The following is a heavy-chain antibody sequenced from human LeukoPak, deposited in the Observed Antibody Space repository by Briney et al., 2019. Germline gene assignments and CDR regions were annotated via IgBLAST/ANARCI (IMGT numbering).Heavy chain of an antibody. CDR3: AREGMVATFDY. CDR1: GFTLSSYS. J-gene: IGHJ4*02. Sequence: PGGSLRLSCAASGFTLSSYSMNWVRQAPGKGLEWVSSISSSSSYIYYADSVKGRFTISRDKAKNSLYLQMNSLRAEDTAIYYCAREGMVATFDYWGQGTLVTVSS. V-gene: IGHV3-21*01. CDR2: ISSSSSYI. D-gene: IGHD5-12*01.